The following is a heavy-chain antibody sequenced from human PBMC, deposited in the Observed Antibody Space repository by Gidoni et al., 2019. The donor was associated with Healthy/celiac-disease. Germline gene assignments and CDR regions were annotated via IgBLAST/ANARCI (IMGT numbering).Heavy chain of an antibody. CDR3: AKDEYSSSLDYYYGMDV. CDR1: GFTFSSYG. D-gene: IGHD6-6*01. J-gene: IGHJ6*02. V-gene: IGHV3-30*18. CDR2: ISYDGSNK. Sequence: QVQLVESGGGVVQPGRSLRLSCAASGFTFSSYGMHWVRQAPGKGLEWVAVISYDGSNKYYADSVKGRFTISRDNSKNTLYLQMNSLRAEDTAVYYCAKDEYSSSLDYYYGMDVWGQGTTVTVSS.